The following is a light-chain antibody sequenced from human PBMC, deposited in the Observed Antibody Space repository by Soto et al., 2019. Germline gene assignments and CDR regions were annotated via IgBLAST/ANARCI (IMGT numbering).Light chain of an antibody. V-gene: IGLV2-14*03. J-gene: IGLJ1*01. CDR1: SSDVGAYDY. CDR2: EVS. Sequence: QSVLTQHASVSGSPGQSITISCTGTSSDVGAYDYVSWYQQHPDKAPKLMIYEVSNRPSGVSNRFSGSKSVNTATLTISGLQADDEADYYCSSYTSSSTRVFGTGTKLTVL. CDR3: SSYTSSSTRV.